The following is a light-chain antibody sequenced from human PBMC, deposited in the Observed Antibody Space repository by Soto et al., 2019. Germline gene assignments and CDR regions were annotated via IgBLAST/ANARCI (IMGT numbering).Light chain of an antibody. CDR2: EVS. V-gene: IGLV2-14*01. CDR1: SSDVGGYDY. CDR3: QSFDTSLSGSRV. Sequence: QSALTQPASVSGSPGQSITISCTGTSSDVGGYDYVSWYQLHPGKAPKLMVFEVSNRPSGVSYRFSGSKSGNTASLTISGLQAEDEADYYCQSFDTSLSGSRVFGTGTKLTVL. J-gene: IGLJ1*01.